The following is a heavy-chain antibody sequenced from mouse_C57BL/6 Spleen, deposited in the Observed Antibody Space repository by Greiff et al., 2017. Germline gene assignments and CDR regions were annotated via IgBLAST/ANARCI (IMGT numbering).Heavy chain of an antibody. D-gene: IGHD4-1*02. V-gene: IGHV7-3*01. Sequence: EVKLVESGGGLVQPGGSLSLSCAASGFTFTDYYMSWVRQPPGKALEWLGFIRNKANGYTTEYSASVKGRFTISRDNSQSILYLQMNALRAEDSATYYCASFNWSDYYAMDYWGQGTSVTVSS. CDR3: ASFNWSDYYAMDY. CDR2: IRNKANGYTT. J-gene: IGHJ4*01. CDR1: GFTFTDYY.